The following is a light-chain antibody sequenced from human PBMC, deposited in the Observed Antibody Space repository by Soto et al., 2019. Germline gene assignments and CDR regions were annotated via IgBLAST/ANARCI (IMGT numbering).Light chain of an antibody. CDR2: SNN. CDR3: AAWDDSLTGWV. J-gene: IGLJ3*02. Sequence: QAVVTQPPSASGTPGQRVTISCSGSNSNIGRNTVHWYQQLPGTAPKVLIYSNNRRPSGVPDRFSGSKSGTSASLAISGLQSEDETDYYCAAWDDSLTGWVFGGGTKVTVL. V-gene: IGLV1-44*01. CDR1: NSNIGRNT.